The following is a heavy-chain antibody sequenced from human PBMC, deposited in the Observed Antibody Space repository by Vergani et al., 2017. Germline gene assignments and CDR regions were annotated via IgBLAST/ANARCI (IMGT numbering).Heavy chain of an antibody. D-gene: IGHD2-15*01. J-gene: IGHJ4*02. CDR3: ARARGYCSGGSCYDWRVVDY. CDR1: GFTFGSFW. Sequence: EVQLVESGGGLVQPGGSLRLSCAASGFTFGSFWMSWVRQAPGKGLEWVANIKQDGSEKYYVDSVKGRFTISRDNAKKSLYLQMNSLRAEDTDVYYCARARGYCSGGSCYDWRVVDYWGQGTLVTVSS. CDR2: IKQDGSEK. V-gene: IGHV3-7*01.